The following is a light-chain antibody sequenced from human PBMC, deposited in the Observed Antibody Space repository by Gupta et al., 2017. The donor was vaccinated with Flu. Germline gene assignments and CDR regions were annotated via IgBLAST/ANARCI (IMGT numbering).Light chain of an antibody. J-gene: IGKJ4*01. CDR1: QAISKH. CDR3: QQYDTLPLT. V-gene: IGKV1-33*01. Sequence: PSYLSASVGDRVTVTCQASQAISKHLHWYQQKTGKAPKLLIYDAFKVEKGVPSRFSGSGSGTDFTFTISSLQPEDFAQYSCQQYDTLPLTFARGTRLDMK. CDR2: DAF.